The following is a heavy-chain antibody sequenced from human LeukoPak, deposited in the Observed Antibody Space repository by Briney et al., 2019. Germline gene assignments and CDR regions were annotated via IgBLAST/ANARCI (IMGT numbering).Heavy chain of an antibody. CDR1: GFNFNIYS. J-gene: IGHJ4*02. CDR2: LSRSTTII. D-gene: IGHD6-19*01. V-gene: IGHV3-48*01. CDR3: ARSGWYDDFDY. Sequence: GGSLRLSCAASGFNFNIYSMNWVRQAPGKGLEWISYLSRSTTIIYYADSVKGRFTISRDNAKSSLYLQMNSLRAEDTAMYYCARSGWYDDFDYLGQGTLVTVSS.